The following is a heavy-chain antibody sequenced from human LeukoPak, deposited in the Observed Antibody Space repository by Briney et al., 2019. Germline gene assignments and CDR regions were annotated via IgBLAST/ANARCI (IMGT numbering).Heavy chain of an antibody. V-gene: IGHV1-69*06. CDR2: IIPIFGTA. CDR3: ARDSYCTNGVCPRQKRPRSYYYYYYYMDV. CDR1: GGTFSSYA. D-gene: IGHD2-8*01. Sequence: GASVEVSCKASGGTFSSYAISGVRQAPGQGLEWMGGIIPIFGTANYAQKCQGRVTITADKSTSTDYMELSSLRSEDTAVYYCARDSYCTNGVCPRQKRPRSYYYYYYYMDVWGKGTTVTVSS. J-gene: IGHJ6*03.